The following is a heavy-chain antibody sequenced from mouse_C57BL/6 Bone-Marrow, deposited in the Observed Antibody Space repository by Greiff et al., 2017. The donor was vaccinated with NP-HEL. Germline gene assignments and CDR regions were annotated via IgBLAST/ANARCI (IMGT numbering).Heavy chain of an antibody. CDR2: ISTGSSTI. V-gene: IGHV5-17*01. D-gene: IGHD1-1*02. CDR3: ARRYGGVCYYAMDF. CDR1: GFTFSDYG. J-gene: IGHJ4*01. Sequence: EVQLVESGGGLVKPGASLKLSCAASGFTFSDYGMHWVRQAPEKGLEWVAYISTGSSTIYYTETVKGRSTISRDNSTNTLFQKMTSLRSEHTTMYYCARRYGGVCYYAMDFGGRGTAVTVTA.